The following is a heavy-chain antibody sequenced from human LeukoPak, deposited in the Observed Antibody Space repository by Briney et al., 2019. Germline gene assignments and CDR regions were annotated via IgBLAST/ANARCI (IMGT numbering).Heavy chain of an antibody. V-gene: IGHV4-38-2*01. CDR2: IYHSGST. CDR1: GYSISSGYY. Sequence: PSETLSLTRAVSGYSISSGYYWGWIRQPPGKGLEWIGSIYHSGSTYYNPSLKSRVTISVDTSKNQFSLKLSSVTAADTAVYYCARFGLGYCSSTSCQHWGQGTLVTVSS. CDR3: ARFGLGYCSSTSCQH. D-gene: IGHD2-2*01. J-gene: IGHJ4*02.